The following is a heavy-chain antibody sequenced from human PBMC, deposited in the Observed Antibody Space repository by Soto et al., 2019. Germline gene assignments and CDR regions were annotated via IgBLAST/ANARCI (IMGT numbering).Heavy chain of an antibody. CDR1: GGSISSSSYY. CDR3: ARGRLLPAVNFDY. CDR2: IYYSGST. D-gene: IGHD2-2*01. V-gene: IGHV4-39*07. J-gene: IGHJ4*02. Sequence: SETLSLTCTVSGGSISSSSYYWGWIRQPPGKGLEWIGYIYYSGSTSYNPSLKSRVTISVDGSKNHFSLQLTSVTAADTAVYYCARGRLLPAVNFDYWGQGALVTVSS.